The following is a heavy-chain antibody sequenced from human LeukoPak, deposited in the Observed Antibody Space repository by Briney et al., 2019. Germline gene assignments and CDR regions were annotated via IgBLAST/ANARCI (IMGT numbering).Heavy chain of an antibody. CDR1: EFTFSSYS. J-gene: IGHJ4*02. D-gene: IGHD5-24*01. Sequence: GGSLRLSCAASEFTFSSYSMNWVRQAPGKGLEWVSSISSSSSYIYYADSVKGRFTISRDNSKNMLYLQMNSLRVEDTAVFYCARVGDGYKENNWGQGTLVTVSS. V-gene: IGHV3-21*01. CDR2: ISSSSSYI. CDR3: ARVGDGYKENN.